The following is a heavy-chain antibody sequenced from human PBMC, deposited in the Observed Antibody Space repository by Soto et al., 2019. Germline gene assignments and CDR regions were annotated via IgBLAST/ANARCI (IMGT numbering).Heavy chain of an antibody. CDR3: EKSSPYSGSYYSFDAFDI. Sequence: GGSLRLSCAASGFTFSSYAMSWVRQAPGKGLEWVSAISGSGGSTYYADSVKGRFTISRYNSKNTLYLQMNSLRAEDTDVYYCEKSSPYSGSYYSFDAFDIWGQGTMVTVSS. J-gene: IGHJ3*02. CDR2: ISGSGGST. V-gene: IGHV3-23*01. CDR1: GFTFSSYA. D-gene: IGHD1-26*01.